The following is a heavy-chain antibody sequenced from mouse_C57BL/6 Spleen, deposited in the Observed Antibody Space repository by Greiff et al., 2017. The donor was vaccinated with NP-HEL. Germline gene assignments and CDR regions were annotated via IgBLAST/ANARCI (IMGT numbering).Heavy chain of an antibody. Sequence: QVQLQQPGAELVKPGASVKMSCTASGYTFTSYWITWVKQRPGQGLEWIGAIYTGSGSTNYNEKFKSKATLTVDTSSSNAYMQLSSLTSEDSAVNYCAAEDSFYYAMDDWGQGTSVTVSS. CDR3: AAEDSFYYAMDD. D-gene: IGHD3-3*01. J-gene: IGHJ4*01. CDR2: IYTGSGST. CDR1: GYTFTSYW. V-gene: IGHV1-55*01.